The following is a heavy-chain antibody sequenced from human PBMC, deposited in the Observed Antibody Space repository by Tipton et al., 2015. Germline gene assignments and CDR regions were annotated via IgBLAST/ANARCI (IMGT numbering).Heavy chain of an antibody. V-gene: IGHV4-39*07. CDR1: GDSISSGSYY. D-gene: IGHD3-9*01. CDR3: ACHDYDLLTRDYQTVDY. Sequence: TLSLTCTVSGDSISSGSYYWGWIRQPPGKGLEWIGTISHSGNTFYNPSLKSRVTISADTSKNQFSLRLSSVTAADTAVYYCACHDYDLLTRDYQTVDYWGQGTRVTVSS. CDR2: ISHSGNT. J-gene: IGHJ4*02.